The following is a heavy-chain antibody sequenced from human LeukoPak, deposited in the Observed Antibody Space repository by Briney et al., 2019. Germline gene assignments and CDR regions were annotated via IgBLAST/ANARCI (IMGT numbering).Heavy chain of an antibody. CDR3: ANLYRAIDY. CDR2: ISGSGGST. D-gene: IGHD4-11*01. CDR1: GFTFSSYA. Sequence: GGSLRLSCAASGFTFSSYAMSWVRQAPGKGLEWVSAISGSGGSTYYADSVKGRFTISTDNSKNTLYLQMNSLRAEDAAVHYCANLYRAIDYWGQGTLVTVSS. J-gene: IGHJ4*02. V-gene: IGHV3-23*01.